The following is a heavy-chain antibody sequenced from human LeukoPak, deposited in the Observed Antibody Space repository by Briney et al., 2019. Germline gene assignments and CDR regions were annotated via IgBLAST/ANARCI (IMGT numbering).Heavy chain of an antibody. CDR1: GFTVSSNY. D-gene: IGHD4-17*01. CDR3: ARTSAVYGEVLFDY. CDR2: IYSGGST. V-gene: IGHV3-53*01. J-gene: IGHJ4*02. Sequence: GGSLRLSCAASGFTVSSNYMSWVRQAPGKGLEWVSVIYSGGSTYYADSVKGRSTISRDNSKNTLYLQMNSLRAEDTAVYYCARTSAVYGEVLFDYWGQGTLVTVSS.